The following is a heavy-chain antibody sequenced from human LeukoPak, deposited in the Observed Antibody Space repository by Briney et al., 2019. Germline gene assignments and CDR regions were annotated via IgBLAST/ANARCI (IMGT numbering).Heavy chain of an antibody. V-gene: IGHV4-4*02. J-gene: IGHJ4*02. Sequence: SGTLSLTCAVSGGSISGDSWWSWVRQSPGKGLEWIGEIHHSGDTDYNSSLKSRVTISLDKSKTQFSLTLNSVTAADTAVYYCARVAWIPIGGVIVTAFDYWGQGTLVTVSS. CDR3: ARVAWIPIGGVIVTAFDY. D-gene: IGHD3-16*02. CDR1: GGSISGDSW. CDR2: IHHSGDT.